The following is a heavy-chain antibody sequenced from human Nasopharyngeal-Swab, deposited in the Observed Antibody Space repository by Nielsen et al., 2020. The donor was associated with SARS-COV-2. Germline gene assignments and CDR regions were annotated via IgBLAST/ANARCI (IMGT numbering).Heavy chain of an antibody. CDR3: ARRSGYSYGYALDN. Sequence: PGKGLEWIASIYHSGSTYYSPSLRSRVTILVDTSKNQFSLKLYSVTAADTAIYYCARRSGYSYGYALDNWGPGTLVTVSS. V-gene: IGHV4-38-2*01. CDR2: IYHSGST. J-gene: IGHJ4*02. D-gene: IGHD5-18*01.